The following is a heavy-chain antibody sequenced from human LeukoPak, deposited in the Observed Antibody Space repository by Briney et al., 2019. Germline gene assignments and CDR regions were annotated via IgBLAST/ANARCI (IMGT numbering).Heavy chain of an antibody. D-gene: IGHD2-2*01. J-gene: IGHJ4*02. Sequence: ASVKVSCKASGYTFSSYDINWVRQAAGQGLEWMGWMNPKTGNTGFSQKFQGRVTITRDTSISTAYMELSRLTSEDTGVYYCTRGHPRDGLVVIAAANEYWGQGSLVTVSS. V-gene: IGHV1-8*03. CDR1: GYTFSSYD. CDR3: TRGHPRDGLVVIAAANEY. CDR2: MNPKTGNT.